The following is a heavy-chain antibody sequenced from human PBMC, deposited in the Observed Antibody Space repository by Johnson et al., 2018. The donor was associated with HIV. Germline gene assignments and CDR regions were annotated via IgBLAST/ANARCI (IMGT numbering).Heavy chain of an antibody. CDR3: AREISRYYYDYAAFDL. J-gene: IGHJ3*01. CDR1: GFTFSSYD. V-gene: IGHV3-13*01. D-gene: IGHD3-22*01. CDR2: IGTAGDT. Sequence: VQLVESGGGLVQPGGSLRLSCAASGFTFSSYDMHWVRQATGKGLEWVSAIGTAGDTYYPDSVKGRFTISRDNSRSTVYLHMINLRADDTALYYCAREISRYYYDYAAFDLWGQGTTVTVSS.